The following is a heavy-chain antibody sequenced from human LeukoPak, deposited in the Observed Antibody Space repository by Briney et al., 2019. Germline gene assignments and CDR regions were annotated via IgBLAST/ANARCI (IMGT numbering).Heavy chain of an antibody. CDR3: ARDSRGYYGSGNYHPNFDC. D-gene: IGHD3-10*01. J-gene: IGHJ4*02. CDR1: VFSFRGYN. Sequence: GGSLRLSCAASVFSFRGYNMNWVRQAPGKGLEWVSFITSTSSYIHYADSVKGRVTISRDNAKNSLYLQMNSLRAEDTAVYYCARDSRGYYGSGNYHPNFDCWGQGTLVTVSS. CDR2: ITSTSSYI. V-gene: IGHV3-21*01.